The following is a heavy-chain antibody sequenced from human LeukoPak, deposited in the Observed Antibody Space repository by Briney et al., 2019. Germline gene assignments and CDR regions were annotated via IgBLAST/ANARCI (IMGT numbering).Heavy chain of an antibody. J-gene: IGHJ3*02. CDR1: GFTFSSYA. CDR2: ISYDGSNK. V-gene: IGHV3-30-3*01. D-gene: IGHD3-22*01. CDR3: ARGDGSSGYYPYDAFDI. Sequence: GGSLRLSCAASGFTFSSYAVHWVRQAPGKGLEWVAVISYDGSNKYYADSVKGRFTISRDNSKNTLYLQMNSLRAEDTAVYYCARGDGSSGYYPYDAFDIWGQGTMVTVSS.